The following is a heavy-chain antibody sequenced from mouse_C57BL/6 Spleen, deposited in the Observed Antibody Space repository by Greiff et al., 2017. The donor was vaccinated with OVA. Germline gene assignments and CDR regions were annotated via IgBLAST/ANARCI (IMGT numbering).Heavy chain of an antibody. Sequence: EVQVVESGGGLVQPGGSLSLSCAASGFTFTDYYMSWVRQPPGKGLEWMGFIRNKANGYTTEYSVSVKGRFTISRDNSQSILYLQMNALRAEDSATYYCARYYGNYVSYWYFDVWGTGTTVTVSS. CDR2: IRNKANGYTT. J-gene: IGHJ1*03. V-gene: IGHV7-3*01. CDR3: ARYYGNYVSYWYFDV. D-gene: IGHD2-1*01. CDR1: GFTFTDYY.